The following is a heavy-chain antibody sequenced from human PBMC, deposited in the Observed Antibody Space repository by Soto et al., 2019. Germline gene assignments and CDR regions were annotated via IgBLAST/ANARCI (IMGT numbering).Heavy chain of an antibody. Sequence: SLKVYCKSSGCTFSSYAIICVRHAPGQGLELIGGIIPIFGTANYAQKFQGRVTITADESTSTAYMELSSLRSEDTAVYYCARPYYYDSSGYSDYYFDYWGQGTLVTVSS. CDR2: IIPIFGTA. CDR1: GCTFSSYA. V-gene: IGHV1-69*13. J-gene: IGHJ4*02. D-gene: IGHD3-22*01. CDR3: ARPYYYDSSGYSDYYFDY.